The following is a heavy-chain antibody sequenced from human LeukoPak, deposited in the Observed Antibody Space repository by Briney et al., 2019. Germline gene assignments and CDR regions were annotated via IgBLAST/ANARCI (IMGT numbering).Heavy chain of an antibody. J-gene: IGHJ4*02. Sequence: PSQTLSLTCTVSGGSISSGGYYWSWIRQPPGKGLEWIGYIYHSGSTYYNPSLKSRVTISVDKSKNQFSLKLSSVTAADTAVYYCAREGTYYYDSSGDSRGYWGQGTLVTVSS. D-gene: IGHD3-22*01. CDR3: AREGTYYYDSSGDSRGY. V-gene: IGHV4-30-2*01. CDR2: IYHSGST. CDR1: GGSISSGGYY.